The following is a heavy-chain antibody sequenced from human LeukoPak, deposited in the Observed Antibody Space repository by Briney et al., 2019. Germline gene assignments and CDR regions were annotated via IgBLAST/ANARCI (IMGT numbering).Heavy chain of an antibody. D-gene: IGHD6-19*01. CDR1: VGSTSSSSYY. J-gene: IGHJ5*02. CDR2: IYYSGNT. V-gene: IGHV4-39*01. CDR3: VRHHRQWLPPNWFDP. Sequence: PSETLSLTCTVPVGSTSSSSYYWGWIRQPPGKGLEWIGSIYYSGNTYYNPSLKSRVTISVDTPKNQFSLKLNTVTAADTAVYYCVRHHRQWLPPNWFDPWGQGTLVTVSS.